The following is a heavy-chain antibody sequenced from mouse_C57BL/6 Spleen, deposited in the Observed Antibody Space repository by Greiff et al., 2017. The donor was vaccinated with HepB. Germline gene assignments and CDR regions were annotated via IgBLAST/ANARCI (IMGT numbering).Heavy chain of an antibody. CDR2: INPNNGGT. CDR3: ARRSDGYFDY. J-gene: IGHJ2*01. Sequence: VQLQQSGPELVKPGASVKISCKASGYTFTDYYMNWVKQSHGKSLEWIGDINPNNGGTSYNQKFKGKATLTVDKSSSTAYMELRSLTSEDSAVYYCARRSDGYFDYWGQGTTLTVSS. D-gene: IGHD2-3*01. V-gene: IGHV1-26*01. CDR1: GYTFTDYY.